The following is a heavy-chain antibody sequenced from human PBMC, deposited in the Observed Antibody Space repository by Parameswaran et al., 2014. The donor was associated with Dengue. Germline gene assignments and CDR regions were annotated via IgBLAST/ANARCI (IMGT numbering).Heavy chain of an antibody. Sequence: RWIRQPPGKGLEWIGEINHSGSTNYNPSLKSRVTISVDTSKNQFSLKLSSVTAADTAVYYCARCRHYDSSGYSRRDFDYWGQEPWSPSPQ. CDR3: ARCRHYDSSGYSRRDFDY. J-gene: IGHJ4*01. CDR2: INHSGST. D-gene: IGHD3-22*01. V-gene: IGHV4-34*01.